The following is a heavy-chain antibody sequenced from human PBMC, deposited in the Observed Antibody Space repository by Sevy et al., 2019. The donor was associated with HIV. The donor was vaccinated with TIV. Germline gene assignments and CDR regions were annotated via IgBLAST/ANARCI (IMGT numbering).Heavy chain of an antibody. Sequence: GGSLRLSCTASGFTFGDYAMSWFRQAPGRGLEWVGFIRSETYGEKTEYAAYVKGRFTVSRDDSKSIVYLQMNSLKTEDTAVYYCTRRASRVYGDHLNLYWGQGTLVTVSS. D-gene: IGHD2-21*02. CDR3: TRRASRVYGDHLNLY. V-gene: IGHV3-49*03. CDR1: GFTFGDYA. J-gene: IGHJ4*02. CDR2: IRSETYGEKT.